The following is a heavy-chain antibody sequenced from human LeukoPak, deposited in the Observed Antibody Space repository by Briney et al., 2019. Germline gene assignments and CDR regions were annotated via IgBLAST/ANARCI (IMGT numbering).Heavy chain of an antibody. V-gene: IGHV3-20*04. D-gene: IGHD1-26*01. Sequence: GGSLRLSCAASGFTFDDYGMSWVRQAPGKGLEWVSGINWNGGSTGYADSVKGRFTISRDNAKNPLYLQMNSLRAEDTALYYCARDRGSGSYPPRYYYYMDVWGKGTTVTVSS. CDR3: ARDRGSGSYPPRYYYYMDV. J-gene: IGHJ6*03. CDR1: GFTFDDYG. CDR2: INWNGGST.